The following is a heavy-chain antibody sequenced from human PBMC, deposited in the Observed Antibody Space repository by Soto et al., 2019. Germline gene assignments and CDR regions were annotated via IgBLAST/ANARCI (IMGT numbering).Heavy chain of an antibody. D-gene: IGHD3-3*01. Sequence: SETLSLTCAVYGGSFSGYYWSWIRQPPGKGLEWIGEINHSGSTNYNPSLKSRVTISVDTSKNQFSLKLSSVTAADTAVYYRARGRITIFGNDYWGQGTLVTVSS. V-gene: IGHV4-34*01. CDR1: GGSFSGYY. CDR3: ARGRITIFGNDY. CDR2: INHSGST. J-gene: IGHJ4*02.